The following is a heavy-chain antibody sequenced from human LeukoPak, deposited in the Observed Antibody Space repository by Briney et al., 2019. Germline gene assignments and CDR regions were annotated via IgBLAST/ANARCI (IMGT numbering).Heavy chain of an antibody. Sequence: GGSLRLSCVASGFTFTGHSMHWVRQAPGKGLEWVAVVADDEKTIFYADSLKGRFTVSRDNSKNTVYLQMNSLRDEDTAVYYCAKVATGMAENIWGQGTMVTVSS. CDR3: AKVATGMAENI. V-gene: IGHV3-30*04. CDR1: GFTFTGHS. CDR2: VADDEKTI. D-gene: IGHD5-18*01. J-gene: IGHJ3*02.